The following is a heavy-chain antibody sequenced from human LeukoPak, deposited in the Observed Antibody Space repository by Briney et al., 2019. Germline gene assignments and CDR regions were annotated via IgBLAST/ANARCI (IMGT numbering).Heavy chain of an antibody. CDR1: GFTFSNYW. J-gene: IGHJ6*02. V-gene: IGHV3-74*01. Sequence: QAGGSLRLSCVVSGFTFSNYWMHWVRQAPGKGLVWVSRINTDGSTTDYADSVKGRFTISRDNAKNTLYLQMNSLRAEDTAVYYCARDGSGYYYGMDVWGQGTTVTVSS. D-gene: IGHD1-1*01. CDR2: INTDGSTT. CDR3: ARDGSGYYYGMDV.